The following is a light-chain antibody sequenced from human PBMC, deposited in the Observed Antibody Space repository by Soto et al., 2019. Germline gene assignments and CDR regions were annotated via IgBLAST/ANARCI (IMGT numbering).Light chain of an antibody. CDR3: QQLKSYVT. Sequence: IQMTQSPSSLSAFVGDSVTVTCRASQPIGTSVHWYQQRAGTAPKVLISAATKLQSGVPSRFSGRGSGTDFTLTISNLQPEDFATYYCQQLKSYVTFGQGTRLEIK. V-gene: IGKV1-39*01. J-gene: IGKJ5*01. CDR1: QPIGTS. CDR2: AAT.